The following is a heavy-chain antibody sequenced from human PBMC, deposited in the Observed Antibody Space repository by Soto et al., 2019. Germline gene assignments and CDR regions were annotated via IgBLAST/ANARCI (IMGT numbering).Heavy chain of an antibody. V-gene: IGHV4-31*03. CDR3: ARERTADIVVVPAADSNWFDP. Sequence: SETLSLTCTVSGGSISSGGYYWSWISQHPGKGLEWIGYIYYSGSTYYNPSLKSRVTISVDTSKNQFSLKLSSVTAADTAVYYCARERTADIVVVPAADSNWFDPWGQGTLVTVSS. CDR1: GGSISSGGYY. D-gene: IGHD2-2*01. J-gene: IGHJ5*02. CDR2: IYYSGST.